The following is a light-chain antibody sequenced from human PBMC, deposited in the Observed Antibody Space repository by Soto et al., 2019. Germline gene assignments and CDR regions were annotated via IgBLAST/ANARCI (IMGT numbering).Light chain of an antibody. J-gene: IGKJ1*01. V-gene: IGKV3-20*01. CDR1: QSVNSNY. CDR2: GAS. Sequence: EIVLTQSPGTLSLSPGERATLSCRASQSVNSNYFAWYQQKPGQAPRLLIYGASSRATGIPDRFSGSGSGTDFTLTISRLEPEDFAVYYCQQYGDSPPRTFGHGTKVEIK. CDR3: QQYGDSPPRT.